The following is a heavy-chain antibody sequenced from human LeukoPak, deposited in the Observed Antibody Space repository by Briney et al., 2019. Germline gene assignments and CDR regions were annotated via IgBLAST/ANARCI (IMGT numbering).Heavy chain of an antibody. V-gene: IGHV3-21*01. D-gene: IGHD5-18*01. J-gene: IGHJ4*02. CDR2: ITSSSNYI. CDR1: GFTFSIYS. Sequence: GGSLRLSCAASGFTFSIYSMNWVRQAPGKGLEWLSSITSSSNYIYYADSVKGRFTISRDNVQNSLYLQMSSLRAEDTAVYYCAREKSGHSYMTQGGIDYWGQGTLVTVSS. CDR3: AREKSGHSYMTQGGIDY.